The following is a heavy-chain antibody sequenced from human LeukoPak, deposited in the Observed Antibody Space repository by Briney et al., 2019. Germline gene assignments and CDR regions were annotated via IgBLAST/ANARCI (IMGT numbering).Heavy chain of an antibody. CDR2: FNHSGST. V-gene: IGHV4-34*01. J-gene: IGHJ4*02. D-gene: IGHD2-2*02. CDR1: GGSFSGYY. CDR3: ARGLNSPWGYCSSTSCYILDY. Sequence: SETLSLTCAVYGGSFSGYYWSWIRQPPGKGLEWIGEFNHSGSTNYNPSLKSRVTISVDTSKNQFSLKLSSVTAADTAVYYCARGLNSPWGYCSSTSCYILDYWGQGTLVTVSS.